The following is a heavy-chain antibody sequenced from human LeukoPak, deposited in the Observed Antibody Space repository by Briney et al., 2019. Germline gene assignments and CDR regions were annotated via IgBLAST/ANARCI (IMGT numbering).Heavy chain of an antibody. CDR3: ATEGYSSGWYIDY. D-gene: IGHD6-19*01. CDR1: GFTVSSNY. Sequence: GGSLRLSCAASGFTVSSNYMSWVRQAPGKGLEWVSVIYSGGSTYYADSVKGRFTISGDNSKNTLYLQMTSLRAEDTAVYYCATEGYSSGWYIDYWGQGTLVTVSS. J-gene: IGHJ4*02. V-gene: IGHV3-53*01. CDR2: IYSGGST.